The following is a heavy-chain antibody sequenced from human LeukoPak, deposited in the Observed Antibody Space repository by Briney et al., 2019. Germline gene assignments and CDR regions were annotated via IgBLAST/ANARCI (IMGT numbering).Heavy chain of an antibody. J-gene: IGHJ4*02. CDR3: AKSRSIIAVAEDY. V-gene: IGHV3-23*01. CDR1: EFTFSSYG. Sequence: PGGCLRLSCAASEFTFSSYGMSWVRQAPGKGLEWVSSISGSGGSTQYADSVQGRFAISRDNSKNTLYLQMNSLRAEDTAVYYCAKSRSIIAVAEDYWGQGTLVTVSS. D-gene: IGHD6-19*01. CDR2: ISGSGGST.